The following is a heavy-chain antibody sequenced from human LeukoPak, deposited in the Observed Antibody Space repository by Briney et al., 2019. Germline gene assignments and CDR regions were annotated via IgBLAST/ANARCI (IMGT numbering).Heavy chain of an antibody. CDR2: IYYSGST. D-gene: IGHD3-10*01. V-gene: IGHV4-59*01. Sequence: SETLSLTCTVSGGSISSYYWSWIRQPPGKGLEWIGYIYYSGSTNYNPSLKSRVTISVDTSKNQFSLKLSSVTAADTAVYYCVRDSLVRGVSYGMDVWGKGTTVTVSS. CDR3: VRDSLVRGVSYGMDV. J-gene: IGHJ6*04. CDR1: GGSISSYY.